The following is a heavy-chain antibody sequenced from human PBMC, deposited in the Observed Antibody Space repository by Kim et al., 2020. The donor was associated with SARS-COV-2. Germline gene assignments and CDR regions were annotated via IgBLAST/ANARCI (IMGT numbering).Heavy chain of an antibody. J-gene: IGHJ4*02. Sequence: SETLSLTCTVSGGSISSSSYYWGWIRQPPGKGLEWIGSIYYSGSTYYNPSLKSRVTISVDTSKNQFSLKLSSVTAADTAVYYCARKHSGSYSELDYWGQGTLVTVSS. V-gene: IGHV4-39*01. CDR2: IYYSGST. CDR1: GGSISSSSYY. D-gene: IGHD1-26*01. CDR3: ARKHSGSYSELDY.